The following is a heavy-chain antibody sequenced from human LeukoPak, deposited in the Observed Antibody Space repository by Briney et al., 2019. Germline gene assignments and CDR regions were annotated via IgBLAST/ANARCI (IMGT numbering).Heavy chain of an antibody. Sequence: SETLSLTCTVSGGSISSSSYYWGWIRQPPGKGLEWIGSIYYSGSTYYNPSLKSRVTISVDTSKNQFSLKLSSVTAADTAVYYCARDVFGELTTPFDYWGQGTLVTVSS. J-gene: IGHJ4*02. CDR1: GGSISSSSYY. CDR3: ARDVFGELTTPFDY. D-gene: IGHD3-10*02. V-gene: IGHV4-39*07. CDR2: IYYSGST.